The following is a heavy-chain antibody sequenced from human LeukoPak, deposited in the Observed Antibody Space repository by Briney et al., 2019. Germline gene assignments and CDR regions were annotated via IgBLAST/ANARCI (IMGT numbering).Heavy chain of an antibody. CDR3: AGAYYYDSRLY. Sequence: SETLSLTCAVSGASISGSGYYWGWIRQPPGKGLEWIGSIYHSGSTYYNPSLKSRVTISVDTSKNQFSLKLSSVTAADTAVYYCAGAYYYDSRLYWGQGTLVTVSS. CDR2: IYHSGST. J-gene: IGHJ4*02. V-gene: IGHV4-39*07. CDR1: GASISGSGYY. D-gene: IGHD3-22*01.